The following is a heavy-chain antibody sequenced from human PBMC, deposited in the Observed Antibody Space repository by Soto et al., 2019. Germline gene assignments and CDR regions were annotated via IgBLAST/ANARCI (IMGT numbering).Heavy chain of an antibody. V-gene: IGHV1-69*01. CDR2: IIPLFGTA. Sequence: QVQLVQSGAEVKKPGSSVKVSCKASGGTFSSYAISWVRQAPGQGLEWMGGIIPLFGTANYAQKFQGRVTITADESTSTAYMELSSLRSEHTAVYYCCRCSSTSCYLPFDYWGQGTLVPVSS. CDR1: GGTFSSYA. J-gene: IGHJ4*02. CDR3: CRCSSTSCYLPFDY. D-gene: IGHD2-2*01.